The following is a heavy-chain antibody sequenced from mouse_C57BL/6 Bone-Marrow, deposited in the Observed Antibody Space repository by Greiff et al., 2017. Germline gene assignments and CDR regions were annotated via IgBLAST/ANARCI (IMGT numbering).Heavy chain of an antibody. D-gene: IGHD2-4*01. J-gene: IGHJ2*01. V-gene: IGHV1-62-2*01. CDR1: GYIFTEYT. CDR2: FYPGSGSI. CDR3: ARHERYYDYEGYFDY. Sequence: VQLQQSGAELVKPGVSVKLSCKASGYIFTEYTIHWVKQRSGQGLEWIGWFYPGSGSIKYNERFKDKATLTAEKSSNTVYMELSRLTSEDSAVYFCARHERYYDYEGYFDYWGQGTTLTVSS.